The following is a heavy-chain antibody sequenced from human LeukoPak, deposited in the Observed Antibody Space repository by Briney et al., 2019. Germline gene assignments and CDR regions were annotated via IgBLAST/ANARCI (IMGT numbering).Heavy chain of an antibody. CDR1: GFTFSSYA. Sequence: GGSLRLSCAASGFTFSSYAMHWVRQAPGKGLEYVSAISSNGGSTYYANSVKGRFTISRDNSKNTLYLQMGSLRAEDMAVYYCARARASSSWPKYYYYYYGMDVWGQGTTVTVSS. CDR3: ARARASSSWPKYYYYYYGMDV. CDR2: ISSNGGST. V-gene: IGHV3-64*01. D-gene: IGHD6-13*01. J-gene: IGHJ6*02.